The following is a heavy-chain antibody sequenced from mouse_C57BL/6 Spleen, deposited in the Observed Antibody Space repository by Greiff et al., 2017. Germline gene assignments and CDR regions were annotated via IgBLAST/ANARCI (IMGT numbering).Heavy chain of an antibody. CDR3: ARAYDYDGAWFAY. D-gene: IGHD2-4*01. V-gene: IGHV3-6*01. CDR1: GYSITSGYY. Sequence: DVKLQESGPGLVKPSQSLSLTCSVTGYSITSGYYWNWIRQFPGNKLEWMGYISYDGSNNYNPTLKNRISITRDTSKNQFFLKLKSVTTEDTATYYCARAYDYDGAWFAYWGQGTLVTVSA. J-gene: IGHJ3*01. CDR2: ISYDGSN.